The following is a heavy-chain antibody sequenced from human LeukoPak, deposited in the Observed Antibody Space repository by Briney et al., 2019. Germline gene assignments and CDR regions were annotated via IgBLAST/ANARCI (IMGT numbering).Heavy chain of an antibody. CDR2: IKQYGSEK. Sequence: GGSLRLSCAASGFTFSIYWVRWVRQAPGRGVEGVANIKQYGSEKYFVDSVKGRFTISRGNAKNSLYLQMTSLRAEDTAVYYCARDLSRYYYYDSRPGAFDIWGQGTMVTVSS. CDR3: ARDLSRYYYYDSRPGAFDI. CDR1: GFTFSIYW. D-gene: IGHD3-22*01. V-gene: IGHV3-7*01. J-gene: IGHJ3*02.